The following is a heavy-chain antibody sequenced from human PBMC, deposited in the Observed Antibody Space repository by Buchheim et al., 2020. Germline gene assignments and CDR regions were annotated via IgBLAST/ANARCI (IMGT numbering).Heavy chain of an antibody. Sequence: EVHLLGSGGDLVQPGGSLRLSCAASGFTFSSYAMSWVRQAPGKGLEWVSSMSGSGGSTYYADSVKGRFTISRDNSKNTLYLQMISLRAEDTAVYYCAKVVGSSGSGGYYYYGMDVWGQGTT. D-gene: IGHD6-19*01. J-gene: IGHJ6*02. CDR1: GFTFSSYA. V-gene: IGHV3-23*01. CDR3: AKVVGSSGSGGYYYYGMDV. CDR2: MSGSGGST.